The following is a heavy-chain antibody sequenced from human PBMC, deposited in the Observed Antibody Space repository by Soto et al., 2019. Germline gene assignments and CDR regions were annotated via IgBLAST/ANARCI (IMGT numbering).Heavy chain of an antibody. CDR1: GYTFTNYA. CDR2: INAGNGNT. D-gene: IGHD2-2*01. V-gene: IGHV1-3*01. Sequence: QVQFVQSGAELKKPGASVKVSCKASGYTFTNYAMHWVRQAPGQRLEWMGWINAGNGNTKYSQKFKGRVTITRDTSARTAYVELTSLRSDDTAVYYCARAGYCSSTSCSDAFDIWGQGTLVTVSS. CDR3: ARAGYCSSTSCSDAFDI. J-gene: IGHJ3*02.